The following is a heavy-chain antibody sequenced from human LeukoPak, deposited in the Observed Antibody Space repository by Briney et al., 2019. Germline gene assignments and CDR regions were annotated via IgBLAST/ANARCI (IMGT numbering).Heavy chain of an antibody. J-gene: IGHJ4*02. Sequence: SETLSLTCTVSGGSISSSSFYWGWIRQPPGKGLEWIGSIYYRGSTYYNPSLKSRVTISVDMSENQVSLKLRSVTAADTAVYYCAEFYFDRSGYADYWGQGTLVTVSS. CDR3: AEFYFDRSGYADY. V-gene: IGHV4-39*01. CDR1: GGSISSSSFY. D-gene: IGHD3-22*01. CDR2: IYYRGST.